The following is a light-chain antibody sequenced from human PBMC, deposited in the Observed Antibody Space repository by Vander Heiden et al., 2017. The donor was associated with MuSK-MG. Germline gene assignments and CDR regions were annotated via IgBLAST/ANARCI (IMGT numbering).Light chain of an antibody. CDR1: SRRSYY. Sequence: SSELTQDPAVSVALGQTVRITCQGDSRRSYYASWYQQKPGQAPVLVIYGKNNRPSGIPDRFSGSSSGNTASSTITGAQAEDEADYYCNSRDSSGNHVVFGGGTKLTVL. CDR3: NSRDSSGNHVV. CDR2: GKN. J-gene: IGLJ2*01. V-gene: IGLV3-19*01.